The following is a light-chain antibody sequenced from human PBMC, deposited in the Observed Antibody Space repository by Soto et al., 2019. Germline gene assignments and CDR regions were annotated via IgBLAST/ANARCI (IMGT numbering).Light chain of an antibody. J-gene: IGKJ1*01. Sequence: IQLTQSPSSLSASVGDRVTITCRASQGINNYLAWYQQKPGKAPRLLIFAASTLQSGVPSRFSGSGSGTDFTLTISSLQPEDCATYYCQQSYSTRWTFGQGTKVEIK. CDR3: QQSYSTRWT. V-gene: IGKV1-9*01. CDR2: AAS. CDR1: QGINNY.